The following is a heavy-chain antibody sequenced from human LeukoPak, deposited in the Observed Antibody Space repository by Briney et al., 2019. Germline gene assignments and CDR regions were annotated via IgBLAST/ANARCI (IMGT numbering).Heavy chain of an antibody. J-gene: IGHJ5*02. V-gene: IGHV3-23*01. Sequence: GGSLRLSCAASEFTFSNYAMNWVRQAPGKGLEWVSGISGGGGSTYYADSVKGRFTISRDNSKNTLYLQMDSLRTEDTALYYCAKGSGINHYHWIDPWGQGTLVTVSS. CDR1: EFTFSNYA. CDR2: ISGGGGST. D-gene: IGHD1-14*01. CDR3: AKGSGINHYHWIDP.